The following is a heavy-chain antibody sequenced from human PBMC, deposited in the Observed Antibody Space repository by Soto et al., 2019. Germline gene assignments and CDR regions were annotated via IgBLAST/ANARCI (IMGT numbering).Heavy chain of an antibody. CDR1: GFTFSSYW. CDR3: ARTLIEGSPQWLAPRDYYYYGMDV. J-gene: IGHJ6*02. Sequence: GGSLRLSCAASGFTFSSYWMHWVRQAPGKGLVWVSRINSDGSSTSYADSVKGRFTISRDNAKNTLYLQMNSLRAEDTAVYYCARTLIEGSPQWLAPRDYYYYGMDVWGQGTTVTVSS. CDR2: INSDGSST. D-gene: IGHD6-19*01. V-gene: IGHV3-74*01.